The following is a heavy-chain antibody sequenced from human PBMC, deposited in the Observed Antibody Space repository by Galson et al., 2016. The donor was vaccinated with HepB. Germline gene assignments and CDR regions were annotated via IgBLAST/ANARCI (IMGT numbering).Heavy chain of an antibody. V-gene: IGHV3-74*01. CDR2: IRSDGSST. CDR3: ASSVRGSGSPPGGY. J-gene: IGHJ4*02. D-gene: IGHD3-10*01. CDR1: GFTFSTYW. Sequence: SLRLSCAASGFTFSTYWMHWVRQAPGKGLVWVSHIRSDGSSTDFADSVKGRFTISRDNAKNTLYLQMNSLRAGDTAVYYCASSVRGSGSPPGGYWGQGTLVTVAS.